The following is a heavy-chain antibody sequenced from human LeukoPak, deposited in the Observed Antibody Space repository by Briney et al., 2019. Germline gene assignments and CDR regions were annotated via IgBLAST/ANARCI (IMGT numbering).Heavy chain of an antibody. Sequence: ASVKVSCKASGYTFTSYDNNWVRQAPGQGLEWMGWINPNSGGTNYAQKFQGWVTMTRDTSISTAYMELSRLRSDDTAVYYCARDSSGWSSLDYWGQGTLVTVSS. J-gene: IGHJ4*02. CDR3: ARDSSGWSSLDY. CDR2: INPNSGGT. CDR1: GYTFTSYD. V-gene: IGHV1-2*04. D-gene: IGHD6-13*01.